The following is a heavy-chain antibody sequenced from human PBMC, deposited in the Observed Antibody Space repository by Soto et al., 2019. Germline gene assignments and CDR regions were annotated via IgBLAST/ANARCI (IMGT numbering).Heavy chain of an antibody. Sequence: ASANGPLKASGDTFTSDGISWVRQAPGQVLDWMGWISAYNGNTNYAQKLQGRANTTPDTTRSIAYMELRSLRADDQAVYYCARELAYSSCWYDSYYYGIDVWG. D-gene: IGHD6-13*01. CDR2: ISAYNGNT. J-gene: IGHJ6*02. CDR3: ARELAYSSCWYDSYYYGIDV. V-gene: IGHV1-18*01. CDR1: GDTFTSDG.